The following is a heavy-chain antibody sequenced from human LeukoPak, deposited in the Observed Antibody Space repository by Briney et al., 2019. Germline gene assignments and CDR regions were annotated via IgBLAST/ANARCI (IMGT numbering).Heavy chain of an antibody. D-gene: IGHD6-19*01. J-gene: IGHJ3*02. CDR1: GGSFSGYY. Sequence: PSGTLSLTCAVYGGSFSGYYWSWIRQPPGKGLEWIGEINHTGSTNYNPSLKSRVTISVDTSKNQFSLKLSSVTAADTAVYYCSGTLPRIAVAPIWGQGTMVTVSS. V-gene: IGHV4-34*01. CDR2: INHTGST. CDR3: SGTLPRIAVAPI.